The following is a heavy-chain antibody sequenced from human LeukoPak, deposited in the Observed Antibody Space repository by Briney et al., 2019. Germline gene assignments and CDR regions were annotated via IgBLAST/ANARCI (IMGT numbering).Heavy chain of an antibody. Sequence: GSLRLSCAASGFTFSTYSMNWVRQAPGKGLEWVSYISGVSSTIYYADSVKGRFTISRDNAKNSLYPQMNSLTDEDTAVYYCARDPTNYFDSSGYFAFDIWGQGTMVTVPS. CDR2: ISGVSSTI. CDR1: GFTFSTYS. D-gene: IGHD3-22*01. J-gene: IGHJ3*02. CDR3: ARDPTNYFDSSGYFAFDI. V-gene: IGHV3-48*02.